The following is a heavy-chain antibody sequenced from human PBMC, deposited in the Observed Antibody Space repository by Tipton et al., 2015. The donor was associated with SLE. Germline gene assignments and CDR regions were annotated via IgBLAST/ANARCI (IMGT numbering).Heavy chain of an antibody. CDR2: VHPSGST. V-gene: IGHV4-59*02. CDR1: GGFVNIYY. Sequence: GLVKPSETLSLICSVSGGFVNIYYWSWMRHSPGKGLEWIGYVHPSGSTSYNPSLKSRVTISLDTSKTHFSLKPTSVTAADTAVYYCARGGGSYSAPTFDHWGQGTLLSVSS. D-gene: IGHD1-26*01. CDR3: ARGGGSYSAPTFDH. J-gene: IGHJ4*02.